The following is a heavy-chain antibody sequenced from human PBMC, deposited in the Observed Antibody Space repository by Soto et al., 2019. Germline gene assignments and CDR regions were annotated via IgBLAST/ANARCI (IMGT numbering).Heavy chain of an antibody. V-gene: IGHV1-69*08. CDR1: GGTFSRYT. CDR2: IIPMLGIA. Sequence: QVQLVQSAAEVRKPGSSVKVSCKAPGGTFSRYTINWVRQAPGQGLEWMGRIIPMLGIANYAQKFQDRVTITEDKSPSTDYMELSSLRSEDTAVYYCAREDCVSTSCYYYFDYWGQGTLVTVSS. J-gene: IGHJ4*02. CDR3: AREDCVSTSCYYYFDY. D-gene: IGHD2-2*01.